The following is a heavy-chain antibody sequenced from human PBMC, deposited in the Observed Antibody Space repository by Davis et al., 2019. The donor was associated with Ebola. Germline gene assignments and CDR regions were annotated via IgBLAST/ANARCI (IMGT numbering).Heavy chain of an antibody. D-gene: IGHD1-7*01. CDR1: GYTFTSYG. J-gene: IGHJ4*02. Sequence: SVKVSCKASGYTFTSYGISWVRQAPGQGLEWMGRIIPILGIANYAQKFQGRVTITADKSTSTAYMELSSLRSEDTAVYYCARELGLPDDYWGQGTLVTVSS. V-gene: IGHV1-69*04. CDR2: IIPILGIA. CDR3: ARELGLPDDY.